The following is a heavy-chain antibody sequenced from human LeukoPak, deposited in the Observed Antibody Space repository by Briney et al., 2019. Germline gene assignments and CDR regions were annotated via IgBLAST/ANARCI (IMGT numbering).Heavy chain of an antibody. CDR3: ASPYCSSTSCPNWFDP. V-gene: IGHV4-4*02. Sequence: PSETLSLTCAASGGSISSSNWWSWVRQPPGKGPEWIGEIYHSGSTNYSPSLKSRVTVSVDTSKNQFSLKLSSVTAADTAVYYCASPYCSSTSCPNWFDPWGQGTLATVSS. J-gene: IGHJ5*02. CDR1: GGSISSSNW. D-gene: IGHD2-2*01. CDR2: IYHSGST.